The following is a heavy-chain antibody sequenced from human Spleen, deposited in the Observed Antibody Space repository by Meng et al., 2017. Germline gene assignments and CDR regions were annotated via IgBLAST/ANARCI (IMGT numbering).Heavy chain of an antibody. J-gene: IGHJ4*02. CDR1: GYTFTAYY. V-gene: IGHV1-2*06. CDR2: INPNSGDT. Sequence: QVRLGRSGAGVKMHGAAVKVSCKVTGYTFTAYYIHWVRQAPGQGLEWMGRINPNSGDTNYAQRFQGRVTMTRDTSISTAYMELSTLISDDTAVYYCARDASCDHWGQGTLVTVSS. CDR3: ARDASCDH. D-gene: IGHD3-16*02.